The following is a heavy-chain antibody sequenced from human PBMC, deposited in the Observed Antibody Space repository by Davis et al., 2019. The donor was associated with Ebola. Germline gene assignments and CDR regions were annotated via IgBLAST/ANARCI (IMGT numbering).Heavy chain of an antibody. J-gene: IGHJ4*02. D-gene: IGHD5-12*01. Sequence: GESLKISCAASGFTFSSYWMSWVRQAPGKGLEWVANIKQDGSEKYYVDSVKGRFTISRDNSKNTLYLQMNSLRAEDTAVYYCARVGWLREGGLFDYWGQGTLVTVSS. CDR2: IKQDGSEK. CDR3: ARVGWLREGGLFDY. CDR1: GFTFSSYW. V-gene: IGHV3-7*01.